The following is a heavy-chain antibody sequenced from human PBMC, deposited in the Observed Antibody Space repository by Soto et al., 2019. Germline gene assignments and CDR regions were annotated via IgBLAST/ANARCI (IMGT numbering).Heavy chain of an antibody. D-gene: IGHD2-2*01. J-gene: IGHJ3*02. Sequence: LRLSCAASGFTFSSYGIHWVRQAPGKGLEWVGIIWYDGSNKYYADSVKGRFTISRDSSKNTVYLQMDSLRVEDTAVYYCTPNPIVVVPAATDAFDIWGQGTMVTVSS. CDR2: IWYDGSNK. CDR3: TPNPIVVVPAATDAFDI. V-gene: IGHV3-33*01. CDR1: GFTFSSYG.